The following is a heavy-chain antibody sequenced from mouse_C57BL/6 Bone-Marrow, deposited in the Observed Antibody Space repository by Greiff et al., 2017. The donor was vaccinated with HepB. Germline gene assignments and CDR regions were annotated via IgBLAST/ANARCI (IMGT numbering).Heavy chain of an antibody. V-gene: IGHV5-17*01. D-gene: IGHD2-1*01. CDR2: ISSGSSTI. CDR3: CNREGFAY. Sequence: EVKLQESGGGLVKPGGSLKLSCAASGFTFSDYGMHWVRQAPEKGLEWVAYISSGSSTIYYADTVKGRFTISRDNAKNTLFLQMTSLRSEDTAMYYCCNREGFAYWGQGTLVTVSA. J-gene: IGHJ3*01. CDR1: GFTFSDYG.